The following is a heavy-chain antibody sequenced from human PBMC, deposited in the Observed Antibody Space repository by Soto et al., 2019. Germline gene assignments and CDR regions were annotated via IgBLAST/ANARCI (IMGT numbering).Heavy chain of an antibody. CDR1: GGTITSYT. Sequence: GASVTVCCKASGGTITSYTMRWVRQYNGQGLEWMGRIIPILGIANYAQKFQGRVTITADKSTSTAYMELSSLRSDDTAVYYCARCVQSIRCYKGFDYWGQGTPVTVSS. CDR3: ARCVQSIRCYKGFDY. D-gene: IGHD3-3*02. J-gene: IGHJ4*02. V-gene: IGHV1-69*02. CDR2: IIPILGIA.